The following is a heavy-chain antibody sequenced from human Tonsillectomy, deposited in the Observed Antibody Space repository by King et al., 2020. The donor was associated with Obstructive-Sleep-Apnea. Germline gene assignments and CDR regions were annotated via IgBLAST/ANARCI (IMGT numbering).Heavy chain of an antibody. J-gene: IGHJ4*02. CDR2: IYHSGST. CDR3: ARDSNWDGYAY. V-gene: IGHV4-34*01. D-gene: IGHD7-27*01. CDR1: GGSFSTYY. Sequence: VQLQQWGAGLLKPSETLSLTCAVYGGSFSTYYWSWIRQPPGKGLEWIGEIYHSGSTNYNPSLKSRVTISVDTSKNQFSLKLSSVTAADTAVYFCARDSNWDGYAYWGQGTLVTVSS.